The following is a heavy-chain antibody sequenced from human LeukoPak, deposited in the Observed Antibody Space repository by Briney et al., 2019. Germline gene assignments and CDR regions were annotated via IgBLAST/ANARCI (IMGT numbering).Heavy chain of an antibody. Sequence: SETLSLTCTVSGGSISSGSYYWSWIRQPAGKGLEWIGHIYTSGSTNYNPSLKSRVTISVDTSKNQFSLRLSSVTAADTAVYYCARGGVLKSVDYWGQGTLVAVSS. J-gene: IGHJ4*02. CDR2: IYTSGST. CDR3: ARGGVLKSVDY. V-gene: IGHV4-61*09. D-gene: IGHD3-16*01. CDR1: GGSISSGSYY.